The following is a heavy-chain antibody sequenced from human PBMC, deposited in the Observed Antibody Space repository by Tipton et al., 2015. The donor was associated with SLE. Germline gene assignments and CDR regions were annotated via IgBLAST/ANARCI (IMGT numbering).Heavy chain of an antibody. CDR2: IYYSGST. CDR1: GCSLSSSSYY. D-gene: IGHD6-13*01. J-gene: IGHJ4*02. V-gene: IGHV4-39*01. Sequence: TLSLTCTVSGCSLSSSSYYWGWIRQPPGKGLEGIGSIYYSGSTYYNPSLKSRVTISVDTSKNQFSLKLSSVTAADTAVYYCARREIAAAVYFDYWGQGTLVTVSS. CDR3: ARREIAAAVYFDY.